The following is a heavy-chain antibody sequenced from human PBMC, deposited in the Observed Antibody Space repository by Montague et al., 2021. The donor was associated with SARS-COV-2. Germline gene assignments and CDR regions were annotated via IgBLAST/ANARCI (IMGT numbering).Heavy chain of an antibody. Sequence: CAISGDSVGVVDATCSSEEHTPELQLQFLLISLYRPNNKHVYASSVKTRITINPDTSRNQFSLHLKSVTPEDSAVYYCARENLGGEGTDAFDIWGQGTVVTV. J-gene: IGHJ3*02. V-gene: IGHV6-1*01. CDR2: SLYRPNNKH. D-gene: IGHD1-1*01. CDR3: ARENLGGEGTDAFDI. CDR1: GDSVGVVDAT.